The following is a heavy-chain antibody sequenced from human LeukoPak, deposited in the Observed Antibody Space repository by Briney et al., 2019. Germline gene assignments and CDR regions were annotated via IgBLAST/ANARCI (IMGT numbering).Heavy chain of an antibody. J-gene: IGHJ4*02. Sequence: PSETLSLTCTVSGGSGSSGSYYWSWIRQPPGKGLEWIGHIYYRGSTNYNHYLKSRVTVSVDTSKNQFSVKVSSVTAADTAMYYCARVSAGAYGYSFDYWGQGTLVTVSS. CDR1: GGSGSSGSYY. CDR3: ARVSAGAYGYSFDY. CDR2: IYYRGST. D-gene: IGHD5-18*01. V-gene: IGHV4-61*01.